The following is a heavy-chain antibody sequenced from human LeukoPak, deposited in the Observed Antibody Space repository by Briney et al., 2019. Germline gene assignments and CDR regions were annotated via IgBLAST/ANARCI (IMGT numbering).Heavy chain of an antibody. CDR3: ARVTTTVRYHYYGMDV. CDR1: GGSFSGYY. J-gene: IGHJ6*02. CDR2: INHSGST. D-gene: IGHD4-11*01. Sequence: SETLSLTCAVYGGSFSGYYWSWIRQPPGKGLEWIGEINHSGSTNYNPSLKSRVTISVDTSKNQFSLKLSSVTAADTAVYYCARVTTTVRYHYYGMDVWGQGTTVTVSS. V-gene: IGHV4-34*01.